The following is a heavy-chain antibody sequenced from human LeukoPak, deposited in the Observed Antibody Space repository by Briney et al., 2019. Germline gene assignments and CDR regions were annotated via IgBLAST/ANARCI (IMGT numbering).Heavy chain of an antibody. D-gene: IGHD3-22*01. J-gene: IGHJ4*02. Sequence: TGGSLRLSCTASGFTFGEYGMSWVRQAPGKGLEWIGFIRSKGHGGTTEYAASVKGRFTISRDDSKSIAYLRLNSLKTEDTAVYYCTLTMIVVARSHFDYWGQGTLVTVSS. CDR2: IRSKGHGGTT. CDR3: TLTMIVVARSHFDY. CDR1: GFTFGEYG. V-gene: IGHV3-49*04.